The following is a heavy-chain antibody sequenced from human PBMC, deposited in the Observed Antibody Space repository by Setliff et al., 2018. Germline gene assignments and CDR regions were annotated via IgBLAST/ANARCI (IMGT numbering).Heavy chain of an antibody. Sequence: ASVKVSCKASGYTFSSNAFHWVRQAPGQTLEWLGWIHAGSSNTLYSERLHDRISITRDTSATTVYMELSSLRSDDTALYYCARMSTLGPHYDLWGQGTLVTAPQ. J-gene: IGHJ4*02. CDR3: ARMSTLGPHYDL. D-gene: IGHD3-16*01. CDR2: IHAGSSNT. CDR1: GYTFSSNA. V-gene: IGHV1-3*01.